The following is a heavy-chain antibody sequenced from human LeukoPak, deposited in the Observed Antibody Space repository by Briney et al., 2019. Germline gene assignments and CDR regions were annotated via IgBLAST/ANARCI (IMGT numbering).Heavy chain of an antibody. CDR2: FAPEDGET. Sequence: GASVKVSCKVSGYTLTELSVHWVRQAPGKGLEWMGGFAPEDGETIYAQNFQGRVTMTEDTSTDTAYMELSSLRSEDTAVYYCARVDSIRNNAYSSSSWFDPWGQGTLVTVSS. V-gene: IGHV1-24*01. CDR1: GYTLTELS. J-gene: IGHJ5*02. D-gene: IGHD6-13*01. CDR3: ARVDSIRNNAYSSSSWFDP.